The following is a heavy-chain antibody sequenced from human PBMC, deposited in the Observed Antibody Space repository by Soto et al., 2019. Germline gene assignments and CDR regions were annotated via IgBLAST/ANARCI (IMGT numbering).Heavy chain of an antibody. CDR2: ISDSGST. CDR3: ARVGAAAAPGYFDY. J-gene: IGHJ4*02. V-gene: IGHV4-59*01. D-gene: IGHD6-13*01. CDR1: GGSISSYY. Sequence: PSETLSLTCTVAGGSISSYYWSWIRQPPGKGLEWIGNISDSGSTNYNPSLKSRVTISVDTSKNQFSLKVGSVTAADTAVYYCARVGAAAAPGYFDYWSQGTLVTVS.